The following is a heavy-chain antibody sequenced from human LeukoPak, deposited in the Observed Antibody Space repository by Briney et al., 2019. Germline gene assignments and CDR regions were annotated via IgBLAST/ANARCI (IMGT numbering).Heavy chain of an antibody. Sequence: ASVKVSCKASGGTFSSYAISWVRQAPGQGLEWMGGIIPIFGTANYAQKFQGRVTITADESTSTAYMELSSLRSEDTAVYYCARGRIVVVPAAILNYYYYGMDVWGQGTTVTVSS. CDR2: IIPIFGTA. CDR1: GGTFSSYA. V-gene: IGHV1-69*01. CDR3: ARGRIVVVPAAILNYYYYGMDV. J-gene: IGHJ6*02. D-gene: IGHD2-2*02.